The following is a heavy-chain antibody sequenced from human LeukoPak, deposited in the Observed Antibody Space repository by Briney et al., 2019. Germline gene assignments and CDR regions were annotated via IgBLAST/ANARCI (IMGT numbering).Heavy chain of an antibody. CDR2: IGASGDSI. Sequence: TGGSLRLSCAASGFTFSSYAMSWVRQAPGRGLVWVSSIGASGDSIYYTDSVKGRFTISRDNSKNTLYLQMSSLRVEDTAVYYCAKIPDVSDYWGQGTLVTVSS. CDR3: AKIPDVSDY. V-gene: IGHV3-23*01. CDR1: GFTFSSYA. J-gene: IGHJ4*02.